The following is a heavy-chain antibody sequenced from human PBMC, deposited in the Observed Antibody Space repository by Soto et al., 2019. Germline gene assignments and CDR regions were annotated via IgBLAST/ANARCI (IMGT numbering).Heavy chain of an antibody. V-gene: IGHV3-53*01. Sequence: PGGSLRLSCAASGFTFSSYAMSWVRQAPGKGLEWVSVIYSGGSTYYADSVKGRFTISRDNSKNTLYLQMNSLRAEDTAVYYCARDPGYGMDVWGQGTTVTVSS. CDR3: ARDPGYGMDV. J-gene: IGHJ6*02. CDR1: GFTFSSYA. CDR2: IYSGGST.